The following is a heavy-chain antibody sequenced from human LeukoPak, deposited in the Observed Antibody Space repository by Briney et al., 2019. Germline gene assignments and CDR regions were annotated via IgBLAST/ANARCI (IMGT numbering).Heavy chain of an antibody. CDR1: GYTFTSYA. D-gene: IGHD3-10*01. CDR3: ASNIWFGELSLNGMDV. CDR2: INAGNGNT. Sequence: GASVKVSCKASGYTFTSYAMHWVRQAPGQRLEWMGWINAGNGNTKYSQKFQGRVTITRDTSASTAYMELSSLRSEDTAVYYCASNIWFGELSLNGMDVWGQGTTVTVSS. V-gene: IGHV1-3*01. J-gene: IGHJ6*02.